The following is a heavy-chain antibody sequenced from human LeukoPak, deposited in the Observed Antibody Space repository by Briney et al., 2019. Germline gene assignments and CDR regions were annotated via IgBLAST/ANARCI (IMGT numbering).Heavy chain of an antibody. CDR3: AARITGTTNWFDP. CDR1: GFTFSDHF. V-gene: IGHV3-11*04. CDR2: INSKGDNI. J-gene: IGHJ5*02. D-gene: IGHD1-7*01. Sequence: GGSLRLSCVGSGFTFSDHFMSWIRQVPGKEPEWLSYINSKGDNILYKDSVKGRFTISRDNAENSLYLQMNSLRSEDTAVYYCAARITGTTNWFDPWGQGTPVTVSS.